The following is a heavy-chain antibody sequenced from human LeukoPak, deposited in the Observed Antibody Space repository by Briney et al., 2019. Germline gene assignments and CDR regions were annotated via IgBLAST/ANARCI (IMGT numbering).Heavy chain of an antibody. CDR3: ARGRFPLLY. Sequence: SETLSLTCAVYGGSFSGYYWSWVRQPPGKGLEWIGEINHSGSTNYNPSLKSRVTISVDTSKNQFSLKLSSVTAADTAVYYCARGRFPLLYWGQGTLVTVSS. D-gene: IGHD2-15*01. V-gene: IGHV4-34*01. CDR1: GGSFSGYY. CDR2: INHSGST. J-gene: IGHJ4*02.